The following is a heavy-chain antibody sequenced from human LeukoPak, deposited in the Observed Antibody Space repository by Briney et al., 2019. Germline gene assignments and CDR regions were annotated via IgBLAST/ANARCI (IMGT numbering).Heavy chain of an antibody. CDR1: GFTFSSYC. J-gene: IGHJ1*01. CDR3: AKDWGNIVVVPAALEYFQH. D-gene: IGHD2-2*01. V-gene: IGHV3-30*02. CDR2: IRYDGSNK. Sequence: GGSLRLSCAAAGFTFSSYCMHWVRQAPNKGLEWVAFIRYDGSNKYYADSVKGRFTISRDNSKNTLYLQMNSLRAEDTAVYYCAKDWGNIVVVPAALEYFQHWGQGTLVTVSS.